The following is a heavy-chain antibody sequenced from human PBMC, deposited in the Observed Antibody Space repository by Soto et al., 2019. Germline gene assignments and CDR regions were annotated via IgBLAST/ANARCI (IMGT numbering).Heavy chain of an antibody. D-gene: IGHD6-6*01. CDR2: INHSGST. V-gene: IGHV4-34*01. J-gene: IGHJ4*02. CDR1: GGSFSGYY. CDR3: ARGGRGAARLAFDY. Sequence: QVQLQQWGAGLLKPSETLSLTCAVYGGSFSGYYWSWIRQPPGKGLEWIGEINHSGSTNYNPSLKRRVTISVDTSKNQFSLKLSSVTAADTAVYYCARGGRGAARLAFDYWGQGTLVTVSS.